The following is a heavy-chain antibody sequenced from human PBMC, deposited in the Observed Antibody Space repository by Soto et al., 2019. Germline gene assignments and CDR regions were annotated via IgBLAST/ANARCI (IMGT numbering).Heavy chain of an antibody. CDR1: GYTFTNYG. CDR2: ISAYNGHT. V-gene: IGHV1-18*01. J-gene: IGHJ3*02. D-gene: IGHD1-26*01. CDR3: ARDRVVGATAGTFDI. Sequence: QVQLVQSGAEVKKPGASVKVSCKASGYTFTNYGITWVRQAPGQGLEWMGWISAYNGHTNYVQNLQGRVTMTTDTSTTTAYMELRSVRSDDTAVYYCARDRVVGATAGTFDIWGQGTMVTVSS.